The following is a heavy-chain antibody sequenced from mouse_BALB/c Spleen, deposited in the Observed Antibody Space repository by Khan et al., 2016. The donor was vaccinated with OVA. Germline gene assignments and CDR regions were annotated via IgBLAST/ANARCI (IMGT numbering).Heavy chain of an antibody. V-gene: IGHV1-69*02. D-gene: IGHD2-10*02. CDR1: GYTFTSYW. Sequence: VQLQESGAELVKPGAPVKLSCKASGYTFTSYWMNWVKQRPGRGLEWIGRIDPSDSETHYNQKFKDKATLTVDKSSSTTYIQHSSLTSEDSAVYNCARDQYGNYFYAMDYWGQGTSVTVSS. J-gene: IGHJ4*01. CDR2: IDPSDSET. CDR3: ARDQYGNYFYAMDY.